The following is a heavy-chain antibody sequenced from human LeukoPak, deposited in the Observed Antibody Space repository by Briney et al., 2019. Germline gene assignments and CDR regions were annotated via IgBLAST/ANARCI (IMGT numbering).Heavy chain of an antibody. CDR1: GFTFSSYS. J-gene: IGHJ3*02. V-gene: IGHV3-21*01. Sequence: GGSLRLSCAASGFTFSSYSMNWVRQAPGKGLEWVSSISSSSSYIYYADSVKGRLTISRDNAKNSLYLQMNSLRAEDTAVYYCARVTPYDFWSGKFDAFDIWGQGTMVTVSS. CDR3: ARVTPYDFWSGKFDAFDI. CDR2: ISSSSSYI. D-gene: IGHD3-3*01.